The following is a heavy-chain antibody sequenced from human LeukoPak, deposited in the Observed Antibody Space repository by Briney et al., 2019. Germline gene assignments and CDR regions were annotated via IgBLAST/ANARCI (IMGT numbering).Heavy chain of an antibody. CDR3: TGSGARTDY. Sequence: PGGSLRLSCAASGFTFSDYYMSWVRQAPGKGLEWVSYINSRSTSILYADSVQGRFTISRDNVNNVLFLQMNSLKDEDAAVYYCTGSGARTDYWGQGIRVIVSS. V-gene: IGHV3-11*06. CDR1: GFTFSDYY. CDR2: INSRSTSI. J-gene: IGHJ4*02. D-gene: IGHD1-26*01.